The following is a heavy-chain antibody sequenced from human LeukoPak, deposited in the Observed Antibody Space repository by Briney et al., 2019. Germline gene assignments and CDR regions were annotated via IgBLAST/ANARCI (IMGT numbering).Heavy chain of an antibody. Sequence: SETLSLTCTVSGGSISSYYWSWIRQPPGKGLEWIGYIYYSGSTNYNPSLKSRVTMSVDTSKNQFSLKLSSVTAADTAVYYCAIDKEYYDSGGAFDIWGQGTMVTVSS. D-gene: IGHD3-22*01. CDR2: IYYSGST. J-gene: IGHJ3*02. CDR1: GGSISSYY. CDR3: AIDKEYYDSGGAFDI. V-gene: IGHV4-59*01.